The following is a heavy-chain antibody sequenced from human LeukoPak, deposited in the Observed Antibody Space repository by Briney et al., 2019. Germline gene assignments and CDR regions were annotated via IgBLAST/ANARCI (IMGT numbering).Heavy chain of an antibody. D-gene: IGHD4-17*01. J-gene: IGHJ3*02. V-gene: IGHV1-46*01. CDR2: INPSGGST. CDR1: GYTFTSYY. Sequence: ASVKVSCKASGYTFTSYYMHWVRQAPGQGLEWMGIINPSGGSTSYAQKFQGRVTMTRDMSTSTVYMELSSLRSEDTAVYYCASLLYGDYAGDAFDIWGQGTMVTVSP. CDR3: ASLLYGDYAGDAFDI.